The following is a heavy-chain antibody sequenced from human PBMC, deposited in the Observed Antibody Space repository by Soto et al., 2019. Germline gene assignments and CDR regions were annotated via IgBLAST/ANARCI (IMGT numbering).Heavy chain of an antibody. D-gene: IGHD6-19*01. CDR2: IIPILGIA. J-gene: IGHJ5*02. V-gene: IGHV1-69*04. CDR3: ATTRRDSSGWSWGRFDP. Sequence: GASVKVSCKASGYTFSNYGITWVRQAPGQGLEWMGRIIPILGIANYAQKFQGRVTITADKSTSTAYMELSSLRSEDTAVYYCATTRRDSSGWSWGRFDPWGQGTLVTVSS. CDR1: GYTFSNYG.